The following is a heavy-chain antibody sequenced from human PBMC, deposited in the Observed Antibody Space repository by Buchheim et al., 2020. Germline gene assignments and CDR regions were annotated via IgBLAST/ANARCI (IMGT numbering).Heavy chain of an antibody. Sequence: QVQLQESGPGLVKPSETLSPTCTVSGGSISSYYWSWIRQPPGKGLEWIGYIYYSGSTTYNPSLKSRVTISVDTSKNQFSLKLSAVTAADTAVYYCARVLFWSGYYFDYWGQGTL. J-gene: IGHJ4*02. D-gene: IGHD3-3*01. V-gene: IGHV4-59*01. CDR3: ARVLFWSGYYFDY. CDR1: GGSISSYY. CDR2: IYYSGST.